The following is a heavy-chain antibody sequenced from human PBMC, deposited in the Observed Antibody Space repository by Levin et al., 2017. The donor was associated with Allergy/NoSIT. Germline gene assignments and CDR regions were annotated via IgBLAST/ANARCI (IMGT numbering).Heavy chain of an antibody. Sequence: SCAASGFIFDDYAMHWVRQAPGKGLEWVAGISWDSGSIVYADSVKGRFTVSRDNAKNSLYLQMNSLRVEDTALYYCAKDFDNGGKKGDAFDIWGQGTRVTVSS. J-gene: IGHJ3*02. D-gene: IGHD4-23*01. V-gene: IGHV3-9*01. CDR2: ISWDSGSI. CDR3: AKDFDNGGKKGDAFDI. CDR1: GFIFDDYA.